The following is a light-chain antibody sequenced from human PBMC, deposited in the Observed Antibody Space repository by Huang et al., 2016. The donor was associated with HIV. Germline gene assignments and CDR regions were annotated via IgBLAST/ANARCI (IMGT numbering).Light chain of an antibody. Sequence: EIVLTQSPASLSLSPGERAMLSCGASQSVNSRYLAWFQQKPGLPPRLLIYDASGRAAGIADRFSGGGCGADFTLTISRLEPEDFAVYYCQQYGSSSYTFGQGTKLEIK. CDR1: QSVNSRY. CDR3: QQYGSSSYT. J-gene: IGKJ2*01. V-gene: IGKV3D-20*01. CDR2: DAS.